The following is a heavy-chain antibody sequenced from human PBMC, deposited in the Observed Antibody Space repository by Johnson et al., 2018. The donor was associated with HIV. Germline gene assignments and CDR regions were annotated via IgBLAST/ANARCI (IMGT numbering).Heavy chain of an antibody. D-gene: IGHD1-14*01. V-gene: IGHV3-74*03. J-gene: IGHJ3*02. CDR2: IYNDGSRT. CDR1: GFTFFSSYW. CDR3: ATRDPTHRPGVFDI. Sequence: VASGFTFFSSYWMSWVRQVPGKRPVWVARIYNDGSRTTYADSVRGRFTISRDNAKYTVDLQMNSLRVEDTAVYYCATRDPTHRPGVFDIWGQGTMVTVSS.